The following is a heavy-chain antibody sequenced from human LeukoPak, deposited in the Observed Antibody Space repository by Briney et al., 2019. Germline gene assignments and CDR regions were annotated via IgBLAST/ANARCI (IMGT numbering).Heavy chain of an antibody. CDR3: ARDREYCSGGTCYSASSNWFDP. D-gene: IGHD2-15*01. V-gene: IGHV1-2*06. CDR1: GYTFTGYY. CDR2: INPNSGDT. J-gene: IGHJ5*02. Sequence: GASVKVSCKASGYTFTGYYVHWVRQAPGQGLEWMGRINPNSGDTNYAQKFQGRVTMTRDTSISTAYMELSRLRSDDTAVYYCARDREYCSGGTCYSASSNWFDPWGQGTLVTVSS.